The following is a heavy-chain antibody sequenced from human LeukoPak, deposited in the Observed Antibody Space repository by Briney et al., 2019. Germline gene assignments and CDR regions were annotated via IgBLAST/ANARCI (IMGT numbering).Heavy chain of an antibody. CDR1: GFTFSSYS. CDR3: ATYGSGSGTFFDS. Sequence: GGSLRLSCAASGFTFSSYSMNWVRQAPGKGLEWVSSISSSSSYIYYADSVKGRFTISRDNSKNTLYLQMNSLRAEDTAVYYCATYGSGSGTFFDSWGQGTLVTVSS. J-gene: IGHJ4*01. D-gene: IGHD3-10*01. CDR2: ISSSSSYI. V-gene: IGHV3-21*04.